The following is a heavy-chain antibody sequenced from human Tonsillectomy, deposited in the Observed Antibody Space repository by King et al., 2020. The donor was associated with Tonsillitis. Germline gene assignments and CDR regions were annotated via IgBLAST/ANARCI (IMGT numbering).Heavy chain of an antibody. Sequence: VQLVEAGGGLVQPGGSLRLSCAASGFTFNKFWMNWVRQAPGKGLEWVANIKHDGSGKYYVDSVKGRFTISRDNAENSLFLQMNSLRAEDTAVYYCARPQFDYWGQGTLVTVST. V-gene: IGHV3-7*01. CDR2: IKHDGSGK. CDR3: ARPQFDY. J-gene: IGHJ4*02. CDR1: GFTFNKFW.